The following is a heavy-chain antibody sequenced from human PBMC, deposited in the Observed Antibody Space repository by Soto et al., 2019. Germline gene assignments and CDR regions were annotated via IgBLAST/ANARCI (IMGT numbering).Heavy chain of an antibody. V-gene: IGHV1-69*13. D-gene: IGHD6-6*01. Sequence: SVKVSCKASGGTFSSYAISWVRQAPGRGLEWMGGIIPIFGTANYAQKFQGRVTITADESTSTAYMELSSLRSEDTAVYYCARVRSSSDKRGVYDAFDIWGQGTMVTVSS. CDR1: GGTFSSYA. CDR2: IIPIFGTA. J-gene: IGHJ3*02. CDR3: ARVRSSSDKRGVYDAFDI.